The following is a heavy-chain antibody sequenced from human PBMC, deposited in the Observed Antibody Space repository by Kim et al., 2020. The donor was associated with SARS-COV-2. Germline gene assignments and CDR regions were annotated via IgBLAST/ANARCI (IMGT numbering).Heavy chain of an antibody. J-gene: IGHJ4*02. CDR1: GFTFSSYS. V-gene: IGHV3-21*01. CDR2: ISSSSSYI. CDR3: ARDLGGWLQLYY. D-gene: IGHD5-12*01. Sequence: GGSLRLSCAASGFTFSSYSMNWVRQAPGKGLEWVSSISSSSSYIYYADSVKGRFTISRDNAKNSLYLQMNSLRAEDTAVYYCARDLGGWLQLYYWGQGTLVTVSS.